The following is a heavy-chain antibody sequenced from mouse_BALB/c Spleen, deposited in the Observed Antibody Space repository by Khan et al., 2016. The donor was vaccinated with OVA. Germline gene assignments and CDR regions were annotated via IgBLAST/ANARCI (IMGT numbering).Heavy chain of an antibody. V-gene: IGHV2-9*02. D-gene: IGHD1-3*01. CDR1: GFSLSNYG. J-gene: IGHJ3*01. CDR3: ARAFYNGAWFAY. CDR2: IWAGGST. Sequence: QVQLKQSGPGLVAPSQTLSITCTVSGFSLSNYGIHWVRQSPGKGLEWLGVIWAGGSTNHNSALMSRLSISKDNSKSQVFLKMNSLQTDDTAMYYCARAFYNGAWFAYWGQATLVTVSA.